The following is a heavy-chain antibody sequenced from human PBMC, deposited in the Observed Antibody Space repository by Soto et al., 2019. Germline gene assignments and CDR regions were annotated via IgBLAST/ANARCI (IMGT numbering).Heavy chain of an antibody. CDR3: ARDRDRLIAVAGTVSDY. Sequence: GGSLRLSCAASGFTFSSYSMNWVRQAPGKGLEWVSSISSSSSYIYYADSVKGRFTISRDNAKNSLYLQMNSLRAEDTAVYYCARDRDRLIAVAGTVSDYWGQGTLVTVSS. D-gene: IGHD6-19*01. V-gene: IGHV3-21*01. CDR1: GFTFSSYS. J-gene: IGHJ4*02. CDR2: ISSSSSYI.